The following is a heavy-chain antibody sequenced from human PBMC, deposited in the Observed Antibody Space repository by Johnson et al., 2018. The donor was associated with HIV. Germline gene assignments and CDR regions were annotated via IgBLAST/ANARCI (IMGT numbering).Heavy chain of an antibody. Sequence: QVQLVESGGGLVKPGGSLRLSCAVSGFTFRDHYMSWIRQAPGKGLEWVSYISSSSSSIYYADSVKGRFTISRDNAKNSLYLQMNSLRAEDTAVYYCAREGSVGATIFTMFDAFDIWGQGTMVTVSS. CDR1: GFTFRDHY. CDR3: AREGSVGATIFTMFDAFDI. CDR2: ISSSSSSI. J-gene: IGHJ3*02. V-gene: IGHV3-11*04. D-gene: IGHD1-26*01.